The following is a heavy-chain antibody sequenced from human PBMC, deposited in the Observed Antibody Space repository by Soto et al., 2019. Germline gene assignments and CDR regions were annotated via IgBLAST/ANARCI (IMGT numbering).Heavy chain of an antibody. J-gene: IGHJ6*02. CDR3: AYLPCSGGSCYWFSFSGMDV. CDR2: IYWDDDK. V-gene: IGHV2-5*02. Sequence: QITLKESGPTLVKPTQTLTLTCTFSGFSLSTSGVGVAWIRQPPGKALEWLALIYWDDDKRYRPSLESRLTIXHXPPXNQVVLTMTNMDSVDTATYYCAYLPCSGGSCYWFSFSGMDVWGQGTTVTVSS. CDR1: GFSLSTSGVG. D-gene: IGHD2-15*01.